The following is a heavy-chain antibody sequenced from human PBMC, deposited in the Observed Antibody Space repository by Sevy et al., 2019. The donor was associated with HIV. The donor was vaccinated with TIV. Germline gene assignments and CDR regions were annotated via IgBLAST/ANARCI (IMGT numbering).Heavy chain of an antibody. Sequence: SETLSLTCTVSGGSISSSSYYWGWIRQPPGKGLEWIGSIYYSGSTYYNPSLKSRVTISVDTSKNQFPLKLSSVTAADTAVYYCARLDSNRYYYYGMDVWGQGTTVTVSS. CDR2: IYYSGST. J-gene: IGHJ6*02. CDR3: ARLDSNRYYYYGMDV. V-gene: IGHV4-39*01. CDR1: GGSISSSSYY. D-gene: IGHD4-4*01.